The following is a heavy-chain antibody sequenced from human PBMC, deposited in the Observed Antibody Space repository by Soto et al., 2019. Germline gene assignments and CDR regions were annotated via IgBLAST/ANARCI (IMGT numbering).Heavy chain of an antibody. V-gene: IGHV5-10-1*01. CDR1: GYSFTSYW. J-gene: IGHJ4*02. D-gene: IGHD3-16*01. CDR3: LGGGVAHPTRLDY. Sequence: PGESLKISCKGSGYSFTSYWISWVRQMPGKGLEWMGRIDPSDSYTNYSPSFQGHVTISADKSISTAYLQWSSLKASDTAMYYCLGGGVAHPTRLDYWGQGTLVTVSS. CDR2: IDPSDSYT.